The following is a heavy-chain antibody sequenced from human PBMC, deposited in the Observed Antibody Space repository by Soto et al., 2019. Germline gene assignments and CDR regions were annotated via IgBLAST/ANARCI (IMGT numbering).Heavy chain of an antibody. CDR3: SGCSGGACHKNYGMDV. CDR1: GFTFSSCT. CDR2: ISPSSGHI. D-gene: IGHD2-15*01. Sequence: EVHLVESGGGLVQPGGSLRLSCAVSGFTFSSCTMNWVRQAPGKGLESVSSISPSSGHIYYEDSVKGRFTISRDNAKNSLVLQMASLRGEDTAVYYCSGCSGGACHKNYGMDVWGQGTTVTVSS. V-gene: IGHV3-21*06. J-gene: IGHJ6*02.